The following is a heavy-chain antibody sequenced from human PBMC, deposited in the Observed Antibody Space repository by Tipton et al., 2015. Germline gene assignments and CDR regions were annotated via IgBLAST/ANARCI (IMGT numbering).Heavy chain of an antibody. CDR1: GGSISSNKYY. CDR2: IYYSGRT. CDR3: AREAFYFDSGSPLPTPYGMDV. V-gene: IGHV4-39*02. Sequence: TLSLTCTVSGGSISSNKYYWGWIRQPPGKGLEWIGSIYYSGRTYYNPSLKSRATISVDTSKNQFSLKVSSVTAADTAVYYCAREAFYFDSGSPLPTPYGMDVWGQGTTVTVSS. D-gene: IGHD3-10*01. J-gene: IGHJ6*02.